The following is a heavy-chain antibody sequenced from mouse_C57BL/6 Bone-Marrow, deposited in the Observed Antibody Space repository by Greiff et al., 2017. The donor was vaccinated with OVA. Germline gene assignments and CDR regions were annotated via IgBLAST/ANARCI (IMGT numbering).Heavy chain of an antibody. Sequence: QVQLQQSGAELVKPGASVKMSCKASGYTFTTYPIEWMKQNHGKSLEWIGNFHPYNDDTNYNEKFKGKATFTADTSSNTAYMQLSSLTTEDSAIYYCARSPYGNYVEWGQGTTLTVSS. CDR1: GYTFTTYP. CDR2: FHPYNDDT. D-gene: IGHD2-10*02. CDR3: ARSPYGNYVE. J-gene: IGHJ2*01. V-gene: IGHV1-47*01.